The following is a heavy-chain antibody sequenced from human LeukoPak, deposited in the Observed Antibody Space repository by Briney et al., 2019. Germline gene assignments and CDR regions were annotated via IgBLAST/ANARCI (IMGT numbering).Heavy chain of an antibody. CDR3: AKDPGDPLVVPAAMSDY. V-gene: IGHV3-23*01. Sequence: ETLSLTCAVYGGSFSGYYWSWIRQPPGKGLEWVSAISGSGGSTYYADSVKGRFTISRDNSKNTLYLQMNSLRAEDTAVYYCAKDPGDPLVVPAAMSDYWGQGTLVTVSS. D-gene: IGHD2-2*01. J-gene: IGHJ4*02. CDR2: ISGSGGST. CDR1: GGSFSGYY.